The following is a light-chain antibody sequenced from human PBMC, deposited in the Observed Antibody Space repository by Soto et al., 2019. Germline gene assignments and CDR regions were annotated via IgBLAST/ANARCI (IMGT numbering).Light chain of an antibody. CDR2: DAS. Sequence: SQITQSPAILSSSVGDIGNNTCRPSQSISSWLAWYQQKPGKAPKLLIYDASSLESGVPSRFSGSGSGTEFTLTISSLQPDDFATYYCQQYNSYWWTFGQGTRLEIK. V-gene: IGKV1-5*01. CDR3: QQYNSYWWT. CDR1: QSISSW. J-gene: IGKJ5*01.